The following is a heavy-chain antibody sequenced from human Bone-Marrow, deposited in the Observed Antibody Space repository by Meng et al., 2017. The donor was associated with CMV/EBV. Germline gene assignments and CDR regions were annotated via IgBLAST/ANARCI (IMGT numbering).Heavy chain of an antibody. D-gene: IGHD3-22*01. Sequence: ASVKVSCKASGYTFTSYGISWVRQAPGQGLEWMGWISVYNGNTKYAQKFQGRVTTTTDTSTSTAYMELRSLRSDDTAVYYGARDPFLWSWFKEEVPGLGYWGQGTLVTVSS. CDR1: GYTFTSYG. CDR2: ISVYNGNT. CDR3: ARDPFLWSWFKEEVPGLGY. J-gene: IGHJ4*02. V-gene: IGHV1-18*01.